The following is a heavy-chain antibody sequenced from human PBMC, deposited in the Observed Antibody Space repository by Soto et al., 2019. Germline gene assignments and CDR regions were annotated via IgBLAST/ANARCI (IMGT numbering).Heavy chain of an antibody. V-gene: IGHV4-39*01. D-gene: IGHD6-19*01. J-gene: IGHJ4*02. CDR2: IYYSGST. CDR1: GGSISSSSYY. CDR3: ARGKFRPRSGWNFDY. Sequence: PSETLSLTCTVSGGSISSSSYYWGWIRQPPGKGLEWIGSIYYSGSTYYNPSLKSRVTISVDTSKNQFSLKLSSVTAADTAVYYCARGKFRPRSGWNFDYWGQGTLVTVSS.